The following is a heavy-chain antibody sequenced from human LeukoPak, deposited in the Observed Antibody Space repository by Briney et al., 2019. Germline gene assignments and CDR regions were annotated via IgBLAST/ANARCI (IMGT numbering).Heavy chain of an antibody. CDR2: ISSSGSTI. CDR1: GFTFSSYS. CDR3: ARRGYCSGGSCYNPAFDY. D-gene: IGHD2-15*01. J-gene: IGHJ4*02. V-gene: IGHV3-48*04. Sequence: GGSLRLSCAASGFTFSSYSMNWVRQAPGKGLGWVSYISSSGSTIYYADSVKGRFTISRDNAKNSLYLQMNSLRAEDTAVYYCARRGYCSGGSCYNPAFDYWGQGTLVTVSS.